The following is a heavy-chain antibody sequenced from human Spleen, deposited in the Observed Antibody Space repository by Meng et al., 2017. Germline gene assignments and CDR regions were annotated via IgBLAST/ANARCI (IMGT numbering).Heavy chain of an antibody. CDR3: ARGPTTMAHDFDY. CDR1: CGSFTDYY. CDR2: INHSGST. J-gene: IGHJ4*02. V-gene: IGHV4-34*01. D-gene: IGHD4-11*01. Sequence: HVRLQQARTGLLQPSAALSLSCFVSCGSFTDYYWSWIRQPPGKGLEWIWEINHSGSTNYNPSLESRATISVDTSQNNLSLKLSSVTAADSAVYYCARGPTTMAHDFDYWGQGTLVTVSS.